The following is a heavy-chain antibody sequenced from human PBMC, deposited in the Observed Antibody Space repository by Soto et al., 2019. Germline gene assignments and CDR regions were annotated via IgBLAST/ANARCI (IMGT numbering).Heavy chain of an antibody. V-gene: IGHV4-39*01. CDR1: DGSTGSSTYY. J-gene: IGHJ4*02. CDR3: ARSVSSGWYSVD. Sequence: QLQLQESGPGLVKPSETLSLTCTVADGSTGSSTYYWGWIRQPPGKGLEWIGTIYYTGNTYYKPSLKSRVNISVDTSKNQFSLKLTSVTAADTAVYYCARSVSSGWYSVDWGQGTLVTVSS. CDR2: IYYTGNT. D-gene: IGHD6-19*01.